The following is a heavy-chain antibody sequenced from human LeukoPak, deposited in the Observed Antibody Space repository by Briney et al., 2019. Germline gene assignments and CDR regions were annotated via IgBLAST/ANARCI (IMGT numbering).Heavy chain of an antibody. CDR1: GGFFSGYY. CDR2: INHSGST. V-gene: IGHV4-34*01. CDR3: ARHGSARYDSSGYFRLFDY. D-gene: IGHD3-22*01. J-gene: IGHJ4*02. Sequence: SETLSLTCAVYGGFFSGYYWSWIRQPPGKGLECIGEINHSGSTNYNPSLKSRVTISVDTSKNQFSLKLSSVTAADTAVYYCARHGSARYDSSGYFRLFDYWGQGTLVTVSS.